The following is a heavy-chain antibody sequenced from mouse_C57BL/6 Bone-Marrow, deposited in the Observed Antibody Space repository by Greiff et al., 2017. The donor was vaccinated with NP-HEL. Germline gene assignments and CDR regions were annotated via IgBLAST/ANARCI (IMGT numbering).Heavy chain of an antibody. D-gene: IGHD1-1*01. CDR3: AKGITGFAY. CDR1: GYAFTNYL. CDR2: LNPGSGGT. Sequence: QVQLKESGAELVRPGTSVKVSCKASGYAFTNYLIEWVKQRPGQGLEWIGVLNPGSGGTNYNEKFKGKATLTADKSSSTAYMQLSSLTSEDSAVYFCAKGITGFAYWGQGTLVTVSA. V-gene: IGHV1-54*01. J-gene: IGHJ3*01.